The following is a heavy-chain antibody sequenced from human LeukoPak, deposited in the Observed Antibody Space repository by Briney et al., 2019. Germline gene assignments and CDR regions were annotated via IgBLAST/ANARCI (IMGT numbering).Heavy chain of an antibody. V-gene: IGHV3-48*03. CDR1: GFAFSTYE. J-gene: IGHJ4*02. CDR2: INRSGSIT. Sequence: PGGSLRLSCAASGFAFSTYEMNWVRQAPGKRLEWISYINRSGSITNYADSVKGRFTISRDDDRNSLSLEMSGLRVEDSAVYFCARGMLNIFWGQGTRVAVSS. D-gene: IGHD2/OR15-2a*01. CDR3: ARGMLNIF.